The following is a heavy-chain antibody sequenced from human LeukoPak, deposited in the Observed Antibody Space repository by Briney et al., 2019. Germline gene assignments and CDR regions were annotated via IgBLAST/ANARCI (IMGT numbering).Heavy chain of an antibody. V-gene: IGHV3-66*01. CDR3: ARSRQDHMGIQLWSPFDY. Sequence: GGSLRLSCAASGFTVSSNYMSWVRQAPGKGLEWVSVIYSGGSTYYADSVKGRFTISRDNSKNTLYLQMNSLRAEDTAVYYCARSRQDHMGIQLWSPFDYWGQGTLVTVSS. J-gene: IGHJ4*02. D-gene: IGHD5-18*01. CDR1: GFTVSSNY. CDR2: IYSGGST.